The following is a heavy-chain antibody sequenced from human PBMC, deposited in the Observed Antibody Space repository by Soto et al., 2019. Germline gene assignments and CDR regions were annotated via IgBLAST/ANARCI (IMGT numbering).Heavy chain of an antibody. Sequence: ASVKVSCKASGGTFSSYTISWVRQAPGQGLEWMGRIIPILGIANYAQKFQGRVTITADKSTSTAYMEQSSLRSEDTAVYYCARSSGDTAMVPGYMDVWGKGTTVTVSS. CDR3: ARSSGDTAMVPGYMDV. CDR1: GGTFSSYT. CDR2: IIPILGIA. V-gene: IGHV1-69*02. J-gene: IGHJ6*03. D-gene: IGHD5-18*01.